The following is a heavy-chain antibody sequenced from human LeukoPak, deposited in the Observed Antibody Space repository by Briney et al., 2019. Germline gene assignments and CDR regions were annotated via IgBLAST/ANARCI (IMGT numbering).Heavy chain of an antibody. CDR3: AREEAVDYGERPIPDYFQH. Sequence: GASVKVSCKASGYTFTSYGISWVRQAPGQGLEWMGWISAYNGNTNYAQKLQGRVTMTTDTSTSTAYMELRSLRSDDTAVYYCAREEAVDYGERPIPDYFQHWGQGTLVTVSS. CDR2: ISAYNGNT. V-gene: IGHV1-18*01. CDR1: GYTFTSYG. J-gene: IGHJ1*01. D-gene: IGHD4-17*01.